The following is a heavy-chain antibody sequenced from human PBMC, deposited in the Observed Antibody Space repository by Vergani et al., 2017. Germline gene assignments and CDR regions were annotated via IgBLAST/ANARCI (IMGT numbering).Heavy chain of an antibody. CDR1: GFTSSYYG. D-gene: IGHD1-1*01. CDR3: ATKSCGTPGCQIGYFRE. CDR2: ISYDGTQK. Sequence: QVHLVESGGGVVQPGRSLRLSCVVSGFTSSYYGMHWVRQAPGKGLEWVAVISYDGTQKYYADSVKGRFTISRDNSKSTLYLQMNSLRTEDTAVYYCATKSCGTPGCQIGYFREWGQGILVTGS. J-gene: IGHJ1*01. V-gene: IGHV3-30*03.